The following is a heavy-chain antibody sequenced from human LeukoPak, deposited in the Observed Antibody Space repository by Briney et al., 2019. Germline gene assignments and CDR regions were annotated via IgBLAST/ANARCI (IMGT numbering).Heavy chain of an antibody. D-gene: IGHD2-15*01. CDR2: SSAHNANT. CDR1: AYTFTNYG. CDR3: ARGRYCSGGSCYSGAFDN. J-gene: IGHJ3*02. V-gene: IGHV1-18*01. Sequence: ASVKVSCKASAYTFTNYGIRWVRQAPGHGLEWKGWSSAHNANTDYAQKVQGRVTTTTDPSTSTAYMELRSLRSDDTAVYYCARGRYCSGGSCYSGAFDNWGQGTMVTVSS.